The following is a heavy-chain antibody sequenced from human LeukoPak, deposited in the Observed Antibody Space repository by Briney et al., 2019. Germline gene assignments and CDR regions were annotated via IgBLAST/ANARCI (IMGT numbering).Heavy chain of an antibody. V-gene: IGHV5-51*01. CDR1: GYSFTNYW. CDR3: ARRGFGKNWFDP. D-gene: IGHD3-10*01. Sequence: GESLKISCKASGYSFTNYWIGWVRQMPGKGLEWMGVIYPDDSDTRYSPSFQGQVTMSVDKSITTAYLQGSSLKASDTAIYFCARRGFGKNWFDPWGQGTLVIVSS. J-gene: IGHJ5*02. CDR2: IYPDDSDT.